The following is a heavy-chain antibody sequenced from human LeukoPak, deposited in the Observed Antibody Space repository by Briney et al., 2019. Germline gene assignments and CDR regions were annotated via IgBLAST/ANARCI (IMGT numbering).Heavy chain of an antibody. D-gene: IGHD3-22*01. J-gene: IGHJ4*02. V-gene: IGHV3-48*03. CDR1: GFTFSSYE. CDR3: ASWGYYYDSSGYYSDY. Sequence: GGSLRLSCAASGFTFSSYEMNWVRQAPGKGLEWVSYISSSGSTIYYADSVKGRFTISRDSAKKSLYLQMNSLRAEDTAVYYCASWGYYYDSSGYYSDYWGQGTLVTVSS. CDR2: ISSSGSTI.